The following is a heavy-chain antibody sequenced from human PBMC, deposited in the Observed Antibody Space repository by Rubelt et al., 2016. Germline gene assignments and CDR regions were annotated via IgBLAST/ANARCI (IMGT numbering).Heavy chain of an antibody. CDR1: GFTLSSYW. V-gene: IGHV3-74*01. D-gene: IGHD6-13*01. CDR2: INSDGSIT. Sequence: EVQLVESGGGLVQPGGSLRLSCAASGFTLSSYWMHWVRQAPGKGLVWVSRINSDGSITSYADSVKGRFTISRDNAKNTLYLQMNSLRVEDTAVYYSVSSSLDYWGQGTLVTVSS. J-gene: IGHJ4*02. CDR3: VSSSLDY.